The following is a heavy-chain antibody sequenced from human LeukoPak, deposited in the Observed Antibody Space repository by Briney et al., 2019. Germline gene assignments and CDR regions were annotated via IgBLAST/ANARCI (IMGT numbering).Heavy chain of an antibody. CDR1: GFTFSSYA. CDR3: AKDTSIGKYCTNGVCSPFDY. D-gene: IGHD2-8*01. CDR2: ISDSGDYT. V-gene: IGHV3-23*01. Sequence: GGSLRLSCAGSGFTFSSYAMSWVRQAPGQGLEWVSVISDSGDYTSYADSVRGRFTISRDNSRNTLYPQMISLRPEDTAVYYCAKDTSIGKYCTNGVCSPFDYWGQGTLVTVSS. J-gene: IGHJ4*02.